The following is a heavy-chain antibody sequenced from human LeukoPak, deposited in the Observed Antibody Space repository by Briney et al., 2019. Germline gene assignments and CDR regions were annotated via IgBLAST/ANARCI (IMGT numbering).Heavy chain of an antibody. Sequence: ASVKVSCKASGYTFTSYDINWVRQATGQGLEWMGWMNPNSGNTGYAQKFQGRVTMTRNTSISTAYMELSSLRSEDTAVYYCARVAAGYSSSWDAFDIWGQGTMVTVSS. CDR3: ARVAAGYSSSWDAFDI. CDR2: MNPNSGNT. D-gene: IGHD6-13*01. CDR1: GYTFTSYD. V-gene: IGHV1-8*01. J-gene: IGHJ3*02.